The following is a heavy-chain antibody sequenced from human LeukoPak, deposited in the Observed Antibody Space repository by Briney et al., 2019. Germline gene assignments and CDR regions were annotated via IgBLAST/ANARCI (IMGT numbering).Heavy chain of an antibody. Sequence: GGSLRLSCTASGFILSGHYMDWVRQAPGKGLEWVGRKRNKVNSYTTEYAASVKDRFTVSRDDSANSVYLQMNSLKTEDTAVYYCTSSVLAAAGGDWGQGTLVTVSS. J-gene: IGHJ4*02. CDR3: TSSVLAAAGGD. CDR2: KRNKVNSYTT. CDR1: GFILSGHY. D-gene: IGHD6-13*01. V-gene: IGHV3-72*01.